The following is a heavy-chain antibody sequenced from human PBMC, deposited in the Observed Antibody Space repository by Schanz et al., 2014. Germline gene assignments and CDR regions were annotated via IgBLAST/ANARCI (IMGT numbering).Heavy chain of an antibody. CDR2: ISSDGSKK. CDR1: GFNFANHA. D-gene: IGHD2-21*01. J-gene: IGHJ4*02. V-gene: IGHV3-30*03. Sequence: QGQLVESGGGVVQPERSLRLSCAASGFNFANHAIHWVRQGQGNGLQWVAVISSDGSKKLYADSVKARFTISRDNSKNSVSLQMDSLRPEDTAVYYCAREDCSATSCYFRYWGQGTLVTVSS. CDR3: AREDCSATSCYFRY.